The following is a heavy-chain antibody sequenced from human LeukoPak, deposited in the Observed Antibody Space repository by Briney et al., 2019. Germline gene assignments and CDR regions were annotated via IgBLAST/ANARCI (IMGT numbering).Heavy chain of an antibody. V-gene: IGHV3-23*01. CDR3: AKLDADIVVVPAASDP. CDR1: RFTFSSYA. CDR2: ISGSGGST. D-gene: IGHD2-2*01. Sequence: GGSLRLSCAASRFTFSSYAMSWVRQAPGKGLEWVSAISGSGGSTYYADSVKGRFTISRDNSKNTLYLQMNSLRAEDTAVYYCAKLDADIVVVPAASDPWGQGTLVTVSS. J-gene: IGHJ5*02.